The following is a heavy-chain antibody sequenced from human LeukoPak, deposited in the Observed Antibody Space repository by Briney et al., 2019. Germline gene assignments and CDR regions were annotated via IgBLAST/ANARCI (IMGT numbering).Heavy chain of an antibody. V-gene: IGHV4-31*03. CDR3: SRGLDSRKLGY. CDR2: IHPSGML. CDR1: GASFNSDVQY. D-gene: IGHD3-22*01. J-gene: IGHJ4*02. Sequence: SESLSLTCTVPGASFNSDVQYWNWIRQSPGKGLEWIGSIHPSGMLYNNPSLESRITMSRDTSKNQFSLNLNSVTAADTAVYFCSRGLDSRKLGYWGQGILVTVSS.